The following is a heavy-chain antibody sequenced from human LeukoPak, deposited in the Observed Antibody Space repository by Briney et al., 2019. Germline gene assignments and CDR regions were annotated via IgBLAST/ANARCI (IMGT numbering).Heavy chain of an antibody. D-gene: IGHD3-10*01. CDR2: ITSTSSYI. J-gene: IGHJ4*02. CDR1: GFTFSTFG. V-gene: IGHV3-21*01. Sequence: PGGSLRLSCAASGFTFSTFGMNWVRQAPGKGLECVSSITSTSSYIYYADSVKGRFTISRDDAKNSLYLQMNSLRAEDTAVYYCARAVSTYGLDSWSQGTLVTVSS. CDR3: ARAVSTYGLDS.